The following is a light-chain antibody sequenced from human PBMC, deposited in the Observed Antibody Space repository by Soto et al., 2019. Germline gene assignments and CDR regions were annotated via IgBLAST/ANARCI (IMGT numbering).Light chain of an antibody. Sequence: EIVMTQSPATLSVSPGESDTLSCRASQSISSELAWYQQKPGQPPRLLIYGASTRATGVPARVTGSGSGSDFTLTISGLQSGDCAVYYCQQGHNWPLTCGQGTRLEI. J-gene: IGKJ2*01. CDR3: QQGHNWPLT. CDR1: QSISSE. CDR2: GAS. V-gene: IGKV3-15*01.